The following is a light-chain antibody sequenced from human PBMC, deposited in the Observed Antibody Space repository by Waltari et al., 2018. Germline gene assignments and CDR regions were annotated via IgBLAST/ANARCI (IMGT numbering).Light chain of an antibody. J-gene: IGKJ2*01. CDR3: QQYYSTPYT. CDR2: WAS. CDR1: QSVLYSSNNKNY. Sequence: DIVMTQSPDSLAVSLGARAPINCKSSQSVLYSSNNKNYLAWYQQKPGQPPKLLICWASTRESGVPDRFSGSGSGTDFTLTISSLQAEDVAVYYCQQYYSTPYTFGQGTKLEIK. V-gene: IGKV4-1*01.